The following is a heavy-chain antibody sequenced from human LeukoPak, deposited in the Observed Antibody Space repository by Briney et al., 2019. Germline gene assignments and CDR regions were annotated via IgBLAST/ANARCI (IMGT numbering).Heavy chain of an antibody. J-gene: IGHJ6*02. CDR2: INPFRVIV. V-gene: IGHV1-69*04. Sequence: SVKVSCKASGGTFSTYAISWVRQAPGQGLEWMGRINPFRVIVNYAQKFQGRVAITADRSTNTAYMELSSLRFEDTAAYYCARDLDSYYFYGMDVWGQGTTVTVSS. D-gene: IGHD2-2*03. CDR3: ARDLDSYYFYGMDV. CDR1: GGTFSTYA.